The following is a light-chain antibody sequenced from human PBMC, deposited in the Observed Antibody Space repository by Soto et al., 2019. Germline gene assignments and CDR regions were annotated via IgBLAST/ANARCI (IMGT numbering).Light chain of an antibody. V-gene: IGKV3-20*01. CDR2: DAS. CDR1: QSLGSD. CDR3: QQYGSSPRT. Sequence: EIVMTQSPGTLSLSPGDTATLSCRAGQSLGSDLAWYQQKPGQAPRLLIYDASNRATGIPARFSGSGSGTDFTLTISRLEPEDFAVYYCQQYGSSPRTFGQGTKVDIK. J-gene: IGKJ1*01.